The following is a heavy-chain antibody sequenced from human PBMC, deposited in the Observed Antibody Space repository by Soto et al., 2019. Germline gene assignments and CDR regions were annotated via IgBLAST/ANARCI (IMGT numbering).Heavy chain of an antibody. V-gene: IGHV4-31*03. CDR2: IYYTGFT. Sequence: TLSLTCTVSGGSISSGGYYWSWIRQHPEKGLEWIGYIYYTGFTYYNTSLKSRVTISVYRSKNQFTLKLTSVNVEDTAVYYCATSYGNAWYTYWGQGTQVTVSS. CDR3: ATSYGNAWYTY. CDR1: GGSISSGGYY. D-gene: IGHD6-13*01. J-gene: IGHJ4*02.